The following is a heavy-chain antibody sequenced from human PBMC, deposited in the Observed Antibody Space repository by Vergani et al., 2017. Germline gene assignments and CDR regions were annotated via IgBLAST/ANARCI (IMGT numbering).Heavy chain of an antibody. D-gene: IGHD2-15*01. J-gene: IGHJ4*02. Sequence: QVQLQESGPGLVKPSETLSLTCVVSRHSISTGYYWGWIRQSPEKGLEYIGSMFHAGNSYFNPSLQSRATISIDTSKNQFSLEMTSVTAADTAVFYCARATCSGGSCYRGFEYWGQGSLITVSS. V-gene: IGHV4-38-2*01. CDR1: RHSISTGYY. CDR3: ARATCSGGSCYRGFEY. CDR2: MFHAGNS.